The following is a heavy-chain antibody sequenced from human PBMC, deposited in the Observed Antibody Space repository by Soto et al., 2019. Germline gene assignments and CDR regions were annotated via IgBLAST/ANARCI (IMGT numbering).Heavy chain of an antibody. Sequence: SETLSLTCAVYGGSFSGYYWSWIRQPPGKGLEWIGEINHSGSTNYNPSLKSRVTISVDTSKNQFSLKLSSVTAADTAVYYCARLRMVRGPYQFDHWGQGTLVTVSS. D-gene: IGHD3-10*01. CDR3: ARLRMVRGPYQFDH. V-gene: IGHV4-34*01. CDR1: GGSFSGYY. CDR2: INHSGST. J-gene: IGHJ4*02.